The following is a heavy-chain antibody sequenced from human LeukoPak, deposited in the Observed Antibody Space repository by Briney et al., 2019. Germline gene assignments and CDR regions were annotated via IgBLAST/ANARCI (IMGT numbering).Heavy chain of an antibody. V-gene: IGHV3-23*01. CDR2: ISGSGGST. J-gene: IGHJ3*02. CDR1: GFTFSSYA. Sequence: GGSLRLSCAASGFTFSSYAMSWVRQAPGKGLEWVSAISGSGGSTYYADSVKGRFTISRDNSKNTLYLQMNSLRVGDTAVYYCARGGNYFGSGTYPFPLDIWGQGTMVTVSS. D-gene: IGHD3-10*01. CDR3: ARGGNYFGSGTYPFPLDI.